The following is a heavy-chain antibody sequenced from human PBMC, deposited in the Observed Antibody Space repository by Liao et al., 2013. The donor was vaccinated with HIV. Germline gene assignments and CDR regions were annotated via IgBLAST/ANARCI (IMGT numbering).Heavy chain of an antibody. CDR3: ARDKGTSWPFDALDI. J-gene: IGHJ3*02. Sequence: QLQLQESGPGLVKPSETLSLTCTVSGGSISSYYWSWLRQPAGMGLEWIGRIYTSGTTNYNPSLNNRVTISVDTSKNQFSLKLSSVTAADTAVYYCARDKGTSWPFDALDIWGQGTMVTVSS. CDR1: GGSISSYY. CDR2: IYTSGTT. V-gene: IGHV4-4*07. D-gene: IGHD6-13*01.